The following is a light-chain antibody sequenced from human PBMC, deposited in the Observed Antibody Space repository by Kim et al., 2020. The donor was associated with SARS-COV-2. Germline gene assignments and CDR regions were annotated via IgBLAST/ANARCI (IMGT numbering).Light chain of an antibody. V-gene: IGLV1-44*01. CDR1: SSNIGSNT. CDR2: SNN. J-gene: IGLJ2*01. CDR3: AAWDDSLNVV. Sequence: QSVLTQPPSVSGTPGQRVTISCSGSSSNIGSNTVNWYQQLPGTAPKLLIYSNNQQPSGVPDRFSGSTSGTSASLAIGGLQSEDEADYYCAAWDDSLNVVFGGGTQLTVL.